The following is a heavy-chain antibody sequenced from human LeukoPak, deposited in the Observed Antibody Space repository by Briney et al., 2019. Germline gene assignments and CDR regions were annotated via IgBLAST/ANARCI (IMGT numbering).Heavy chain of an antibody. V-gene: IGHV3-30*02. Sequence: GSLRLSCAASGFTFSSYGMHWVRQAPGKGLEWVAFIRYDGSNKYYADSVKGRFTISRDNSKNTLYLQMNSLRAEDTAVYYCAKSYDILTGHFDYWGQGTLVTVSS. D-gene: IGHD3-9*01. CDR1: GFTFSSYG. CDR3: AKSYDILTGHFDY. J-gene: IGHJ4*02. CDR2: IRYDGSNK.